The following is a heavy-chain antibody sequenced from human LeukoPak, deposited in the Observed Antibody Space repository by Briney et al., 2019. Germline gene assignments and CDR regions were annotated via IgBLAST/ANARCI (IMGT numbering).Heavy chain of an antibody. Sequence: GASVKVSCKASGYTFTSYDINWVRQATGQGLEWMGWTNPNSGNTGYAQKFQGRVTMTRNTSISTAYTELSSLRSEDTAVYYCARGRYSSGWYSRLGNWFDPWGQGTLVTVSS. V-gene: IGHV1-8*01. CDR2: TNPNSGNT. CDR3: ARGRYSSGWYSRLGNWFDP. D-gene: IGHD6-19*01. J-gene: IGHJ5*02. CDR1: GYTFTSYD.